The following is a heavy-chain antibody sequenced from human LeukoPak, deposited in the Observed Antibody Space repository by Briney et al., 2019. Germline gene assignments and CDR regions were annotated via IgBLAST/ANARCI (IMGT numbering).Heavy chain of an antibody. D-gene: IGHD6-13*01. Sequence: GGSLRLSCAASGFTFSSYGMHWVRQAPGKGLEWVAVISYDGSNKYYADSVKGRFTISRDNSKITLYLQMNSLRAEDTAVYYCARGTAAGDYWGQGTLVTVSS. V-gene: IGHV3-30*03. CDR3: ARGTAAGDY. CDR1: GFTFSSYG. J-gene: IGHJ4*02. CDR2: ISYDGSNK.